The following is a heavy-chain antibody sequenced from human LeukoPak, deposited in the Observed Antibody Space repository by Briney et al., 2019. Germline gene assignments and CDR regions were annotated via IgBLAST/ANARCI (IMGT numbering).Heavy chain of an antibody. Sequence: ASVKVSCKASGYTFTVYYMHWVRHAPGQGLEWMVRINPNSGGTNYAQKYQGRVTMTRDTSISTAYMELSRLRSDDTAVYYCARSYGDYGNYYYYMDVWGKGTTVTVSS. V-gene: IGHV1-2*06. CDR1: GYTFTVYY. CDR3: ARSYGDYGNYYYYMDV. CDR2: INPNSGGT. D-gene: IGHD4-17*01. J-gene: IGHJ6*03.